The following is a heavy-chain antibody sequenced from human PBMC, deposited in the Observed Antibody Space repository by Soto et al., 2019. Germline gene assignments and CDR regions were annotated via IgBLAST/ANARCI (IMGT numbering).Heavy chain of an antibody. CDR3: ARRYGGGFDY. CDR2: IYYSGST. V-gene: IGHV4-59*08. D-gene: IGHD3-10*01. Sequence: QVQLQESGPGLVKPSETLSLTCTVSGGSISSYYWSWIRQPPGKGLEWIGYIYYSGSTNYNPSLKSRVTISVDTSKNQFSLKLSSVTAADTAGYSCARRYGGGFDYWGQGTLVTVSS. J-gene: IGHJ4*02. CDR1: GGSISSYY.